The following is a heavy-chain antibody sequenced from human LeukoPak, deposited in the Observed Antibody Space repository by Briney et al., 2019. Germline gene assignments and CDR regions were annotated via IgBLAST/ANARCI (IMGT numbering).Heavy chain of an antibody. CDR2: INAGNGNT. D-gene: IGHD3-10*01. V-gene: IGHV1-3*01. CDR3: ARALKGNYYSGSGTYRWFAP. Sequence: ASVKVSCKASGYTFTSYAMHWVRQAPGQRLEWMGWINAGNGNTKYSQKFQGRVTITRDTSASTAYMELSSLRSEDTAVYYCARALKGNYYSGSGTYRWFAPWGQGTLVTVSS. J-gene: IGHJ5*02. CDR1: GYTFTSYA.